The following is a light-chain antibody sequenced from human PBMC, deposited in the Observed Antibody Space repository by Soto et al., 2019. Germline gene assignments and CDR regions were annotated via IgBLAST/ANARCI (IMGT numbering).Light chain of an antibody. CDR3: QQSYSTLPFT. J-gene: IGKJ4*01. CDR1: HSIGTF. CDR2: AAS. V-gene: IGKV1-39*01. Sequence: DIQMTQSPSSLSASVGDRFTITCRASHSIGTFLNWYQQKPGKAPKLLIYAASTLQSGVPSRFSGRGSGTDFTLTITSLQPEDFATYYCQQSYSTLPFTFGGGTKVDIK.